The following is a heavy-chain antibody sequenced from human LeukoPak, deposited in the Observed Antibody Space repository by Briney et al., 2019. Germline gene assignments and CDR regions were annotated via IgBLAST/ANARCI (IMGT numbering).Heavy chain of an antibody. J-gene: IGHJ6*02. CDR3: ARVDDYGDYGMDV. Sequence: PSETLSLTCTVSGGSISSYDWSWIRQPPGKGLEWIGYIYYSGSTNYNPSLKSRVTISVDTSKNQFSLKLSSVTAADTAVYYCARVDDYGDYGMDVWGQGTTVTVSS. CDR2: IYYSGST. D-gene: IGHD4-17*01. CDR1: GGSISSYD. V-gene: IGHV4-59*01.